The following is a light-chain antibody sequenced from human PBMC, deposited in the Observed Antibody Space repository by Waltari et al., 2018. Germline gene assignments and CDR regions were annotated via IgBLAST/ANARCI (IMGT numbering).Light chain of an antibody. Sequence: DVVMTQSPISLPVTLGQPASISCKSSQSLVHSDGNTYLAWFQQRPGQSPRRLLYKVSNRESGVPDRFSASGSGTDFTLKISRVEAEDVGVYYCMQGTHWPLTFGGGTKVEIK. J-gene: IGKJ4*01. CDR1: QSLVHSDGNTY. V-gene: IGKV2-30*02. CDR3: MQGTHWPLT. CDR2: KVS.